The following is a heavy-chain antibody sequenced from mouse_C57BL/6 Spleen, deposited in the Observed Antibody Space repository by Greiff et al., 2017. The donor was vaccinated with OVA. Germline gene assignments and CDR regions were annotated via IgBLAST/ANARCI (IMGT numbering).Heavy chain of an antibody. D-gene: IGHD2-5*01. J-gene: IGHJ2*01. CDR3: TYSNYGDCDY. CDR1: GYTFTSYW. CDR2: IYPGNSDT. V-gene: IGHV1-5*01. Sequence: DVKLQESGTVLARPGASVKMSCKTSGYTFTSYWMHWVKQRPGQGLAWIGAIYPGNSDTSYNQKFKGKAKLTAVTSASTAYMELSSLTTEDSAVYYCTYSNYGDCDYWGQGTTLTVSS.